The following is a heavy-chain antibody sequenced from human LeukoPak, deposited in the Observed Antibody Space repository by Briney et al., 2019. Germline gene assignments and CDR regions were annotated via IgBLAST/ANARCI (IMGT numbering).Heavy chain of an antibody. CDR2: IKSKTNGGTT. Sequence: PGGSLRLSCAASGFTFSNAWMSWVRQAPGKGLEWVGRIKSKTNGGTTDYAAPVKGRFTISRDDSKETLYLQMNSLKTEDTAVYYCTTVYINVDIVATIPSNDALEIWGQGTMVTVSS. D-gene: IGHD5-12*01. J-gene: IGHJ3*02. CDR3: TTVYINVDIVATIPSNDALEI. CDR1: GFTFSNAW. V-gene: IGHV3-15*01.